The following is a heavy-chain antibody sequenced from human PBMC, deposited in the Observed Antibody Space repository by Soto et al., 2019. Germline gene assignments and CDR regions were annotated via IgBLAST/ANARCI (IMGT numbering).Heavy chain of an antibody. Sequence: QITLKESGPTLVKPTQTLTLTCTFSGFSLSTSGVGVGWIRQPPGKALEWLALIYWDDAKHYSPSLKSRPTITKDTSKNTVGLIKTKMDPGDTATYYCAHKGGGDRILDYWGQGTLVTVSS. D-gene: IGHD3-16*01. CDR2: IYWDDAK. CDR3: AHKGGGDRILDY. J-gene: IGHJ4*02. V-gene: IGHV2-5*02. CDR1: GFSLSTSGVG.